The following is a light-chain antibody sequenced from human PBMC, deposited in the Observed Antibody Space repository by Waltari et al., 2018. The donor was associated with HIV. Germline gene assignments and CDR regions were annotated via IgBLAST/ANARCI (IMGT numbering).Light chain of an antibody. CDR1: QSVRNF. CDR2: DIS. V-gene: IGKV3-11*01. J-gene: IGKJ4*01. CDR3: QQRYQWPPVT. Sequence: EIVLTQSPATLSLSPGERATISCRASQSVRNFLAWYQQKPGQSPRLLIHDISTRATGIPARFSGSWSGTDFTLTISSLEPEDFAVYYCQQRYQWPPVTFGGGTRVEIK.